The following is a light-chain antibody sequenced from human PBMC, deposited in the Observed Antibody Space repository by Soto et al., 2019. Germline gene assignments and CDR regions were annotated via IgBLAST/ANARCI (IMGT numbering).Light chain of an antibody. CDR1: QSVGRRY. J-gene: IGKJ4*01. V-gene: IGKV3-20*01. Sequence: IVLTQSPGTLSLSPGERATLSCRASQSVGRRYLAWYQQKPGQAPMPRLDDVSVRASDISDRFSGSGSGTDFTLTINRLVPEDVAVYYCQYQGTFGGGTKVEIK. CDR3: QYQGT. CDR2: DVS.